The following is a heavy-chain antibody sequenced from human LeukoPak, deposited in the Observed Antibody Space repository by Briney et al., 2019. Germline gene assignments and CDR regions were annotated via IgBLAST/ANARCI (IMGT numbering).Heavy chain of an antibody. D-gene: IGHD1-14*01. J-gene: IGHJ6*02. V-gene: IGHV3-30*03. CDR1: GFTFSSYG. CDR3: RRGTGRLAQEVYYGMDV. CDR2: ISYDGSNK. Sequence: GGSLRLSCAASGFTFSSYGMHWVRQAPGKGLEWVAVISYDGSNKYYADSVKGRFTISRDNSKNTLYLQMNSLRAEDTAVYYCRRGTGRLAQEVYYGMDVWGHGTTVTVSS.